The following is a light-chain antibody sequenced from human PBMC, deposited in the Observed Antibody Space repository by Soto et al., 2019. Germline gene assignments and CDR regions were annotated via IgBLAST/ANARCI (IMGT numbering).Light chain of an antibody. V-gene: IGKV1-9*01. CDR2: GTF. Sequence: IQLTQSPSSLSASVGDRVSITCRASQDIKTYLVWYQQKRGEAPKLLISGTFTLQSGVPSRFNGSGSGTDFTLTISRLQPEDFATYYCQHLNNYPPFAFGPGTKVD. J-gene: IGKJ3*01. CDR3: QHLNNYPPFA. CDR1: QDIKTY.